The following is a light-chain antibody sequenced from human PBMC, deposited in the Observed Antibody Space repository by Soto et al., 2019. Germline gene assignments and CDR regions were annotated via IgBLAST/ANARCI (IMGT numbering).Light chain of an antibody. CDR1: SNDIGAYDW. CDR3: TSFAPGRIYV. Sequence: QSALTQPASVSGSPGRSITISCSGTSNDIGAYDWVSCYQQPPGRAPKLISYVVSHRVSALSYRFSGSKSGNTASLTISGLQAEDEGDYYSTSFAPGRIYVFGSGSKVTVL. V-gene: IGLV2-14*03. J-gene: IGLJ1*01. CDR2: VVS.